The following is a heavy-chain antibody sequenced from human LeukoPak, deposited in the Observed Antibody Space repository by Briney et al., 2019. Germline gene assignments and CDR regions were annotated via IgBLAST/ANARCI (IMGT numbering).Heavy chain of an antibody. J-gene: IGHJ4*02. CDR1: GGSISTYY. CDR3: ARSWELPPDY. CDR2: IHYSGTT. V-gene: IGHV4-59*08. Sequence: SETLSLTCTVAGGSISTYYWSWIRQPPGKVMEWVGYIHYSGTTNYNPSLKNRVTISLDTSKNQFSLNLSSVTATDTAVYYCARSWELPPDYWGQGTLVTVSS. D-gene: IGHD1-26*01.